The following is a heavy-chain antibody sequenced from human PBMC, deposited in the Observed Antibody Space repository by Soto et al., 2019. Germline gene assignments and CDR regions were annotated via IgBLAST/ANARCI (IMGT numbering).Heavy chain of an antibody. Sequence: VQLGQSGGEVKKPGASVKVSCKASGYTFPSSTISWVRQAPGQGLEWMGWISAYNGNTKYAQKLQGRVTMTTDTSTTTAYMELRNLRSDDTAMYYCAIANYGDNDYWGQGTLVTVSS. D-gene: IGHD4-17*01. CDR2: ISAYNGNT. V-gene: IGHV1-18*01. J-gene: IGHJ4*02. CDR3: AIANYGDNDY. CDR1: GYTFPSST.